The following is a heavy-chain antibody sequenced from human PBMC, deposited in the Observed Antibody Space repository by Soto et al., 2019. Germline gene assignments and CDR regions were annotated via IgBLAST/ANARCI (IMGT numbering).Heavy chain of an antibody. CDR1: GGSISSSNW. CDR2: IYHSGST. CDR3: ARDIDGGARGVTNWFDP. J-gene: IGHJ5*02. V-gene: IGHV4-4*02. Sequence: PSDTLSLTCAVSGGSISSSNWWSWVRQPPGKGLEWIGEIYHSGSTNYNPSLKSRVTISVDKSKNQFSLKLSSVTAADTAVYYCARDIDGGARGVTNWFDPWGQGTLVTVSS. D-gene: IGHD3-10*01.